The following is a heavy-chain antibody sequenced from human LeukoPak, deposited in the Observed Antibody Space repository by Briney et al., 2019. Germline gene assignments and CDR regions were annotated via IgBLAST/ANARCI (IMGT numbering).Heavy chain of an antibody. J-gene: IGHJ4*02. D-gene: IGHD6-19*01. V-gene: IGHV4-34*01. CDR1: GGSFSGYY. Sequence: PSETLSLTCAVYGGSFSGYYWSWIRQPPGKGLEWIGEINHSGSTNYNPSLKSRVTISVDTSKNQFSLKLYSVTAADTAVYYCASWGAVAQDYWGQGTLVTVSS. CDR3: ASWGAVAQDY. CDR2: INHSGST.